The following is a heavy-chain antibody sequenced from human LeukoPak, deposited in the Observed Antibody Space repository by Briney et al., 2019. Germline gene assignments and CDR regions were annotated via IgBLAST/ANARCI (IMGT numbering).Heavy chain of an antibody. CDR2: ISLSSSSI. CDR3: ARGQAVGTVDWYFDL. D-gene: IGHD6-19*01. J-gene: IGHJ2*01. V-gene: IGHV3-21*01. CDR1: GFIFSSYS. Sequence: PGGSLRLSCAASGFIFSSYSMSWVRQAPGKGLELVSFISLSSSSIFHTDSVKGRFTISRDNGKTSLSLQMNSLRAEDTAVYYCARGQAVGTVDWYFDLWGRGTLVTVSS.